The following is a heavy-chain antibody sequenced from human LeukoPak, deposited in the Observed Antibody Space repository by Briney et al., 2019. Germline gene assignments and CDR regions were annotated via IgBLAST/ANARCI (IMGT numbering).Heavy chain of an antibody. Sequence: SVKVSCKASGGTFSSYAISWVRQAPGQGLEWMGGIIPIFGTTNYAQKFQDRVTITADKSTSTAYMELSSLRSEDTAVYYCARVVGLTGYSSSWYSGYYYYMDVWGKGTTVTASS. CDR3: ARVVGLTGYSSSWYSGYYYYMDV. V-gene: IGHV1-69*06. CDR1: GGTFSSYA. J-gene: IGHJ6*03. D-gene: IGHD6-13*01. CDR2: IIPIFGTT.